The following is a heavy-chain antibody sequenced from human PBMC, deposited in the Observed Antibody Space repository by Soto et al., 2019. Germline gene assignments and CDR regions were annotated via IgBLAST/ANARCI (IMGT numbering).Heavy chain of an antibody. J-gene: IGHJ4*02. D-gene: IGHD3-22*01. CDR3: ARVVYDSSGYYYGY. Sequence: QVQLQESGPGLVKPSETLSLTCTVSGGSISSYYWSWIRQPPGKGLEWIGYIYYSGSTNYNPSLKSRVTISVDTSKNQFSLKLSSVTAADTAVYYCARVVYDSSGYYYGYWGQGTLVTVSS. CDR1: GGSISSYY. CDR2: IYYSGST. V-gene: IGHV4-59*08.